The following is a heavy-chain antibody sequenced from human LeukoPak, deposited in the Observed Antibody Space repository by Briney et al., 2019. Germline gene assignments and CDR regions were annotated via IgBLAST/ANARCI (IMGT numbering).Heavy chain of an antibody. Sequence: PGGSLRPSCAASGFTFSSYAMHWVRQAPGKGLEWVAVISYDGSNKYYADSAKGRFTISSDNSKNTLYLQMNSLRAEDTAVYYCARQIAVAGSYFDYWGQGTLVTVSS. CDR2: ISYDGSNK. CDR3: ARQIAVAGSYFDY. J-gene: IGHJ4*02. CDR1: GFTFSSYA. V-gene: IGHV3-30*04. D-gene: IGHD6-19*01.